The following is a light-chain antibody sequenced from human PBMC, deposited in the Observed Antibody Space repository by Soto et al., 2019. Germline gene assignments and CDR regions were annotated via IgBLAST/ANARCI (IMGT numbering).Light chain of an antibody. CDR2: SNN. J-gene: IGLJ7*01. Sequence: QSVLTQPPSASGTPGQRVTLSCSGSSSKIGSNTVNWYQQLPGTAPKLLIYSNNQRPSGVPDRFSGSKSGTSASLAISGLQSEDEADYYCATWDDSLNGPVFGGGTQLTVL. CDR1: SSKIGSNT. CDR3: ATWDDSLNGPV. V-gene: IGLV1-44*01.